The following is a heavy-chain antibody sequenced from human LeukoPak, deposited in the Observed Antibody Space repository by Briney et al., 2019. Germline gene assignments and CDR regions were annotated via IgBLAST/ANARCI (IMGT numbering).Heavy chain of an antibody. CDR2: IYTSGST. J-gene: IGHJ4*02. V-gene: IGHV4-4*07. CDR3: ARDRVMHSSGWPPEYYFDY. CDR1: GGSISSYY. Sequence: SETLSLTCTVSGGSISSYYWSWIRQPAGKGLEWIGRIYTSGSTNYNPSLKSRVTMSVDTSKNQFSLKLSSVTAADTAVYYCARDRVMHSSGWPPEYYFDYWGQGTLVTVSS. D-gene: IGHD6-19*01.